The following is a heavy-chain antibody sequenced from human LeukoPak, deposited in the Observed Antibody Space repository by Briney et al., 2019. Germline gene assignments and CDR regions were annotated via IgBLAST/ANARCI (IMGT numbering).Heavy chain of an antibody. D-gene: IGHD3-22*01. CDR2: VIPIFGAP. V-gene: IGHV1-69*05. CDR3: ARDLRIASSGDWFDP. CDR1: GGTFSSYA. J-gene: IGHJ5*02. Sequence: ASVTVSCKASGGTFSSYAINWVRQAPGQGLEWIGGVIPIFGAPNYAHRFQGRLTITTDESTRTAYMNLSSLRSEDTAVYYCARDLRIASSGDWFDPWGQGTLVTVSS.